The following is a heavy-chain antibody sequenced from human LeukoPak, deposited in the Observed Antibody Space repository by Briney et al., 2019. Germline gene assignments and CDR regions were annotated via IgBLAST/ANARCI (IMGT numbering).Heavy chain of an antibody. J-gene: IGHJ5*02. D-gene: IGHD2/OR15-2a*01. CDR2: IVSDGYKE. Sequence: GGSLRLSCAASGFTFSSYAMSWVRQAPGKGLEWVATIVSDGYKEYYADSVKGRFAISRDNSQNTVHLQMNSLRAEDTATYYCAKEIVFLFGDPWGQGALVTVSS. CDR1: GFTFSSYA. CDR3: AKEIVFLFGDP. V-gene: IGHV3-23*01.